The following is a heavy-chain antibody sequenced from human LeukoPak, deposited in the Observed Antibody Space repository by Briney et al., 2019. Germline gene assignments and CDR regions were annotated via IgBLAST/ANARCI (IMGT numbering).Heavy chain of an antibody. D-gene: IGHD5-12*01. CDR3: ARESSVAPFDY. CDR2: ISYDGSNK. V-gene: IGHV3-30*04. Sequence: GGSLRLSCAASGFTFSSYAMHWVRQAPGKGLEWVAVISYDGSNKYYADSVKGRFTISRDNSKNTLYLQMNSLRAEDTAVYYCARESSVAPFDYWGQGTLVTV. CDR1: GFTFSSYA. J-gene: IGHJ4*02.